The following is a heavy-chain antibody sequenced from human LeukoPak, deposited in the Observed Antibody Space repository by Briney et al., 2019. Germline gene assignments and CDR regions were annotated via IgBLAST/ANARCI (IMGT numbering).Heavy chain of an antibody. D-gene: IGHD7-27*01. CDR3: ARDETEATLTGIDY. CDR1: GFTFSSYS. Sequence: SGGSLRLSCAASGFTFSSYSMKWVRQAPGKGLEWVSSISSSSSHIYYADSVKGRFTISRDNAKNSLYLQMNSLRAEDTAVYYCARDETEATLTGIDYWGQGTLVTVSS. J-gene: IGHJ4*02. CDR2: ISSSSSHI. V-gene: IGHV3-21*01.